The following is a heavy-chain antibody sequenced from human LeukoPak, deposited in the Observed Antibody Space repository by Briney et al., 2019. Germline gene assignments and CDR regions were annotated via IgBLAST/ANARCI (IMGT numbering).Heavy chain of an antibody. CDR1: GGSISSGDYY. V-gene: IGHV4-30-4*01. J-gene: IGHJ6*02. CDR2: IYYTGTT. Sequence: SETLSLTCTVSGGSISSGDYYWSWIRQPPGKGLEWIGHIYYTGTTYYNPSLKSRVTISVDTSKNQFSLKLSSVTAADTAVYYCARHSRMTTDYYYGMDVWGQGTTVTVSS. D-gene: IGHD4-17*01. CDR3: ARHSRMTTDYYYGMDV.